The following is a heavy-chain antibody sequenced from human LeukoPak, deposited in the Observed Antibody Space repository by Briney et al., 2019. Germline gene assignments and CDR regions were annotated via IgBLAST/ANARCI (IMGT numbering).Heavy chain of an antibody. Sequence: GGSLRLSCAASGFTFSRYTMSWVRQAPGKGLEWISYISSSGSTTYYAGSVKGRFTISRDNAKNSLYLQMSSLRDEDTAVYYCARWRYGSGWYEARFDYWGQGTLVTVSS. CDR2: ISSSGSTT. D-gene: IGHD6-19*01. J-gene: IGHJ4*02. CDR3: ARWRYGSGWYEARFDY. V-gene: IGHV3-48*02. CDR1: GFTFSRYT.